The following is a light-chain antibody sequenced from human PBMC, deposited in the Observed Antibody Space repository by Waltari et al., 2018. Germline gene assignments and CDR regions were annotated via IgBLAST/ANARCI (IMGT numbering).Light chain of an antibody. Sequence: DIVMTQTPLSSPVTLGQPASISCRSSQSLVHSDGNTYLNWLQQRPGQPPRHLMYKISNRLSGGADRFSGSGAGTDCTLKISRVEAEDVGVYYCRQATQLWTFGQGTKVEIK. V-gene: IGKV2-24*01. CDR3: RQATQLWT. CDR2: KIS. CDR1: QSLVHSDGNTY. J-gene: IGKJ1*01.